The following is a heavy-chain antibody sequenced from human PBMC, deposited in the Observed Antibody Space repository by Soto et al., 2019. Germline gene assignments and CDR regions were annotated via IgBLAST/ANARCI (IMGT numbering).Heavy chain of an antibody. Sequence: PSETLSLTCTVSGGSISSGDYYWSWIRQPPGKGLEWIGYMYYSGSTYYSPCLKSRLTISVATSKNQFSLKLSSVTAADTAVYYCASSSRSGYYEFDYWGQGALVTVSS. CDR3: ASSSRSGYYEFDY. D-gene: IGHD3-3*01. CDR2: MYYSGST. CDR1: GGSISSGDYY. J-gene: IGHJ4*02. V-gene: IGHV4-30-4*01.